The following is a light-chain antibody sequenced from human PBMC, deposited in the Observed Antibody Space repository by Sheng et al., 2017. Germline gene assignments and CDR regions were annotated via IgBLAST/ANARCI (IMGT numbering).Light chain of an antibody. V-gene: IGKV3-15*01. CDR3: QQYDKWPLT. CDR1: QSVGSN. Sequence: EIVLTQSPATLSVSPGERATLSCRASQSVGSNFAWYQQKPGQAPRLLIYGASTRATGIPARLSGSGSGTEFTLTISSLQSEDFAVYYCQQYDKWPLTFGGGTKVEIK. CDR2: GAS. J-gene: IGKJ4*01.